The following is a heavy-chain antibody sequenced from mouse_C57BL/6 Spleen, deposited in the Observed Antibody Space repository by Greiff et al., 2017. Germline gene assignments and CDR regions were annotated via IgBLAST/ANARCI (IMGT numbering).Heavy chain of an antibody. CDR3: ARDRVYYYGSSYGYFDF. CDR1: GFTFSDYY. Sequence: EVQLQESEGGLVQPGSSMKLSCTASGFTFSDYYMAWVRQVPEKGLEWVANINYDGSSTYYLDSLKSRFIISRDNAKNILYLQMSSLKSEDTATYYCARDRVYYYGSSYGYFDFWGTGTTVTVSS. CDR2: INYDGSST. D-gene: IGHD1-1*01. V-gene: IGHV5-16*01. J-gene: IGHJ1*03.